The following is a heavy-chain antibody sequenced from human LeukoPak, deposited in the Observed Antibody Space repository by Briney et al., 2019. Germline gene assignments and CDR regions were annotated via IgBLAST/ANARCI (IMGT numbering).Heavy chain of an antibody. V-gene: IGHV3-23*01. Sequence: GSLRLSFVDSGITLSSYDMSWVRQAPGKGLEWISAISDRGKTNYADSVKGRFTISRDNSKNTLYLQLSSLRADDTAIYYCAKLPTIFGVADSFDIWGQGTLVTVSS. J-gene: IGHJ3*02. CDR2: ISDRGKT. D-gene: IGHD3-3*01. CDR1: GITLSSYD. CDR3: AKLPTIFGVADSFDI.